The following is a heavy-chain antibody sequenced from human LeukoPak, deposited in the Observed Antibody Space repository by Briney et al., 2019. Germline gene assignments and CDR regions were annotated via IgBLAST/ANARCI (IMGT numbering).Heavy chain of an antibody. CDR2: IYYSGST. CDR3: ARDHGSSWYWFDP. D-gene: IGHD6-13*01. Sequence: PSETLSLTCSVSGGSIGTYYWSWIRQPPGKGLEWIGYIYYSGSTRHNPSLKGRVTISVDTSKNQFSLKLSSVTAADTAVYYCARDHGSSWYWFDPWGQGTLVTVSS. CDR1: GGSIGTYY. V-gene: IGHV4-59*01. J-gene: IGHJ5*02.